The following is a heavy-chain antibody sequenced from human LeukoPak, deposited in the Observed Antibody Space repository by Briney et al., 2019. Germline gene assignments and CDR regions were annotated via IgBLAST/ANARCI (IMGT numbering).Heavy chain of an antibody. D-gene: IGHD2-21*02. CDR2: ISYDGSNK. V-gene: IGHV3-30*18. CDR1: GFTFSSYG. J-gene: IGHJ6*03. CDR3: AKGGGDTPYYYFYMDV. Sequence: GGSLRLSCAASGFTFSSYGMHWVRQAPGKGLEWVAVISYDGSNKYYADSVKGRFTISRGNSRNAVFLEMNSLRLEDTAVYYCAKGGGDTPYYYFYMDVWGKGRTVTVSS.